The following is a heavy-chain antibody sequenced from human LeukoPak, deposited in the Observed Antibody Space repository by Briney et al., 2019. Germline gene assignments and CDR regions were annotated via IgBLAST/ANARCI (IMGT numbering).Heavy chain of an antibody. CDR1: GYTFTSYY. D-gene: IGHD5-24*01. CDR3: ASGEMATMDY. CDR2: INPSGGST. J-gene: IGHJ4*02. V-gene: IGHV1-46*01. Sequence: ASVTVSCKASGYTFTSYYMHWVRQAPGQGLEWMGIINPSGGSTSYAQKFQDRVTMTSDMSTTTVYMELSSLRSEDTAVYYCASGEMATMDYWGQGTLVTVSS.